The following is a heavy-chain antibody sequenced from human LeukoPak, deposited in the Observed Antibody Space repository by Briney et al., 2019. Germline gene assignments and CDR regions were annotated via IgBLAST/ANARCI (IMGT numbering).Heavy chain of an antibody. CDR1: GFTVSSNY. Sequence: GGSLRLSCAASGFTVSSNYMAWVRQAPGKGLEWVSVIYSSGSTYYADSVKGRFTISRDSSKNTLYPQMNSLGVEDTAVYYCARDTVGTAGVEYWGQGTLVTVSS. D-gene: IGHD4-23*01. CDR3: ARDTVGTAGVEY. CDR2: IYSSGST. V-gene: IGHV3-53*01. J-gene: IGHJ4*02.